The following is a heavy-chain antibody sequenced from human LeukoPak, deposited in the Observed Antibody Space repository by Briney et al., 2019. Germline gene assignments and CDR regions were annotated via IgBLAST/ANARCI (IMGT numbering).Heavy chain of an antibody. CDR1: GFTSSSYA. Sequence: PGGSLRLSCAASGFTSSSYAMSWVRQAPGKGLEWVSAISGSGGSTYYADSVKGRFTISRDNSKSTLYLQMNSLRAEDTAVYYCAKDLRFRIVGAPIDYWGQGTLVTVSS. J-gene: IGHJ4*02. CDR3: AKDLRFRIVGAPIDY. CDR2: ISGSGGST. V-gene: IGHV3-23*01. D-gene: IGHD1-26*01.